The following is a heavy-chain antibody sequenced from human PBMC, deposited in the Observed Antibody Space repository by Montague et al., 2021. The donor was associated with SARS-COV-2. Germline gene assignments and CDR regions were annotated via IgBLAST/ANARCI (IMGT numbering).Heavy chain of an antibody. J-gene: IGHJ6*02. CDR3: ARGYCSGSGCYYYYGMDV. CDR1: GGSFSGYY. CDR2: TNDSGRT. V-gene: IGHV4-34*01. D-gene: IGHD2-15*01. Sequence: ETLSLTCAVYGGSFSGYYWSWIRQPPGRGLEWIGETNDSGRTNYNPSHKGRVTISVDTSKNQFSLRLSSVTAAETAVYYCARGYCSGSGCYYYYGMDVWGQGTTVTVSS.